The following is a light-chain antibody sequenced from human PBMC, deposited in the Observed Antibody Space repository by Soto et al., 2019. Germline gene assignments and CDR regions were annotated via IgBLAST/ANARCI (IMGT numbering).Light chain of an antibody. CDR2: DAS. CDR1: DDITNY. V-gene: IGKV1-9*01. J-gene: IGKJ4*01. Sequence: ILWTQSPASLSASIGDRVTVNSRASDDITNYLAWYQQKAGKAPKLLIYDASTLYSGVPSRFSGSGSGTDFTLTISCLQPEDFATYYCQQLSRYPSTFGGGTKVDIK. CDR3: QQLSRYPST.